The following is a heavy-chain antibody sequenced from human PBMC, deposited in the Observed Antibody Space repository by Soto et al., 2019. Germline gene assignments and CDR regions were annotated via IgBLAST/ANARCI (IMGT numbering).Heavy chain of an antibody. D-gene: IGHD2-21*02. CDR3: ARSRVVTATFYYYYAMDV. V-gene: IGHV4-34*01. Sequence: SETLSLTCAVYGGSFSGYYWSWIRRPPGKGLEWIGEINHSGSTNYNPSLKSRVTISVDTSKNQFSLNLSSVTAADTAVYYCARSRVVTATFYYYYAMDVWGQGTTVTVSS. J-gene: IGHJ6*02. CDR2: INHSGST. CDR1: GGSFSGYY.